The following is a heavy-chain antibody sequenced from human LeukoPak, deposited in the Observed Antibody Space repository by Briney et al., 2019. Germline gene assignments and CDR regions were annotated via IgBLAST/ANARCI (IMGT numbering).Heavy chain of an antibody. J-gene: IGHJ6*03. CDR2: IRYDGSKK. D-gene: IGHD3-3*01. Sequence: PGGSLRLSCAASGFTFTSYGIHWVRQAPGKGLEWGAFIRYDGSKKYYADSVKGRFTISRDNYKNTLYLQMNSLRAEDTAVYYCAKGSKEVLFTRDHHMDVWGKGTTVT. V-gene: IGHV3-30*02. CDR1: GFTFTSYG. CDR3: AKGSKEVLFTRDHHMDV.